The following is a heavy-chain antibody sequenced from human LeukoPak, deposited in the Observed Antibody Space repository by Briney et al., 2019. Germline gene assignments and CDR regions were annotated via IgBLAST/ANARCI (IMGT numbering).Heavy chain of an antibody. V-gene: IGHV3-21*01. J-gene: IGHJ4*02. CDR3: ARKSVRYYFDY. Sequence: PGGSLRLSCAASGFTFSYYSMNWVRQAPGKGLEWVSSISSGSSYIYYADSVKGRFTISRDNAKNSLYLQMNSLRAEDTAVYYCARKSVRYYFDYWGQGTLVTVSS. CDR1: GFTFSYYS. CDR2: ISSGSSYI.